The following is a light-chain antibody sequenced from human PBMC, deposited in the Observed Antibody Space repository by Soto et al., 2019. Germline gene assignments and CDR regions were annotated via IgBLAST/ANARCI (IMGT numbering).Light chain of an antibody. V-gene: IGLV1-47*02. CDR3: AAWDDSLSGPV. J-gene: IGLJ3*02. Sequence: QSVLTQPPSASGTPGQRVTISCSGSSSNIGSNYVYWYQQLPGTASKLRIYSNNQRPSGVPDRFSGSQSGTSASLAIRGLRSEDAAEYYCAAWDDSLSGPVFGGGTKVTVL. CDR2: SNN. CDR1: SSNIGSNY.